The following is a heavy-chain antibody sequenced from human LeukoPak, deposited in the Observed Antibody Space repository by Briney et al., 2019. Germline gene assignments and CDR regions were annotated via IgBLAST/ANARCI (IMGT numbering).Heavy chain of an antibody. Sequence: PSETLSLTCAVSGGSISSSNWWSWVRQPPGKGLEWIGEIYHSGSTNYNPSLKSRVTISVDMSENQISLKLSSVTAADTAVYYCARETAVAGVDYWGQGTLVSVSS. V-gene: IGHV4-4*02. CDR1: GGSISSSNW. CDR3: ARETAVAGVDY. D-gene: IGHD5-18*01. CDR2: IYHSGST. J-gene: IGHJ4*02.